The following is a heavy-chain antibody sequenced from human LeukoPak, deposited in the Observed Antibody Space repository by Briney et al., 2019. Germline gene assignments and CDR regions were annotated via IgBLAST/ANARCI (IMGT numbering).Heavy chain of an antibody. J-gene: IGHJ4*02. CDR2: VHLDGRT. Sequence: SETLSLTCGVSGGSVTSTNWWTWVRQPPGKGLEWIGEVHLDGRTNYNPSLKSRLTMSVDLSENHISLKLTSVAAADTAVYYCAREGGFFRPLDYSGQGTLVTVSS. D-gene: IGHD3-3*01. CDR1: GGSVTSTNW. CDR3: AREGGFFRPLDY. V-gene: IGHV4-4*02.